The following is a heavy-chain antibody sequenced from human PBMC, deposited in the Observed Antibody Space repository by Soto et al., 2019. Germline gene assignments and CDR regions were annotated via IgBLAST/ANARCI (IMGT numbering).Heavy chain of an antibody. D-gene: IGHD2-2*01. CDR1: GDSISSGNYF. Sequence: LSLTCTVSGDSISSGNYFWTWIRQHPEKGLEWIGSIYYSGSTYYKTSLKNRITISVDTSKNRFSLKLASVTAADKAVYYCARVICTSIICYFPGWFDPRGRGTLVTVSS. CDR2: IYYSGST. V-gene: IGHV4-31*03. J-gene: IGHJ5*02. CDR3: ARVICTSIICYFPGWFDP.